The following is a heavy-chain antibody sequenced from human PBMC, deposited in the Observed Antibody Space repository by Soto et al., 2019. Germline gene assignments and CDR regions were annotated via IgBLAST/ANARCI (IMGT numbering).Heavy chain of an antibody. CDR2: ISGSGRYA. J-gene: IGHJ4*01. D-gene: IGHD1-26*01. V-gene: IGHV3-11*06. Sequence: LRLSCTASGFNFRDNYMSWLRQAPGKRLEWISYISGSGRYANYADSVKGRFTISRDNAKNSVYLEMNSLRAEDTAVYYCARVFSGSSYFDFWGHGTLVTVSS. CDR3: ARVFSGSSYFDF. CDR1: GFNFRDNY.